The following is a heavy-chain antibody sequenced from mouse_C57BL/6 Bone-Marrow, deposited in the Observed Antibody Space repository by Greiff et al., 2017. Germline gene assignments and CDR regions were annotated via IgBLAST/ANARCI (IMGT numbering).Heavy chain of an antibody. CDR2: IYPRSGNT. CDR3: ADGYYVLSTMVTRWYFDV. J-gene: IGHJ1*03. CDR1: GYTFTSYG. V-gene: IGHV1-81*01. D-gene: IGHD2-1*01. Sequence: QVQLQQSGAALVRPGASVKLSCKASGYTFTSYGISWVKQRPGQGLEWIGEIYPRSGNTYYNEKFKGKATLTADKSSSTAYMELRSLTSEDSAVYFGADGYYVLSTMVTRWYFDVWGTGTTVTVSS.